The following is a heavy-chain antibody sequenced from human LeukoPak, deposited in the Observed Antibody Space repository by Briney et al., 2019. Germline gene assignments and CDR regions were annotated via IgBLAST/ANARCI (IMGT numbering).Heavy chain of an antibody. Sequence: PGGSLRLSCTASGFTFSSYAMGWVRQAPGKGLEWVSAISGSGGSAYYADSVKGRFTISRDNSKNTLYLQMNSLRAEDTAVYYCAKDSYGFFVGHFDPWGQGTLVTVSS. CDR1: GFTFSSYA. CDR2: ISGSGGSA. D-gene: IGHD3-3*01. CDR3: AKDSYGFFVGHFDP. V-gene: IGHV3-23*01. J-gene: IGHJ5*02.